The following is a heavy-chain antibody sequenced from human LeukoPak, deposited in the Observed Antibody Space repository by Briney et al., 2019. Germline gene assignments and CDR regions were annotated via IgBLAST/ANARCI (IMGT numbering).Heavy chain of an antibody. CDR3: AKDMQGSGSYYNFDY. CDR2: IRYDGSNK. D-gene: IGHD3-10*01. CDR1: GFTFSTFA. V-gene: IGHV3-30*02. J-gene: IGHJ4*02. Sequence: GGSLRLSCAASGFTFSTFAMHWVRLSPGKGLEWVAFIRYDGSNKYYADSVKGRFTISRDNSKNTLYLQMNSLRAEDTAVYYCAKDMQGSGSYYNFDYWGQGTLVTVSS.